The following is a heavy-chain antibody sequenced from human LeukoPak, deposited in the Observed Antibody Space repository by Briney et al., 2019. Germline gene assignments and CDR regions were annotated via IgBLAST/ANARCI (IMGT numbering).Heavy chain of an antibody. CDR3: ARLSDSSGYYPTGDY. V-gene: IGHV5-51*01. CDR1: GYSFTSYW. J-gene: IGHJ4*02. D-gene: IGHD3-22*01. Sequence: GEPLKISCKGSGYSFTSYWIGWVRQMPGKGLEWMGIIYPGDSDTRYSPSFQGQVTISADKSISTAYLQWSSLKASDTAMYYCARLSDSSGYYPTGDYWGQGTLVTVSS. CDR2: IYPGDSDT.